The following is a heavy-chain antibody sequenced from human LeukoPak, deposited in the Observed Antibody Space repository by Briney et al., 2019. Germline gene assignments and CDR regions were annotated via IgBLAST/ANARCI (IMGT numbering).Heavy chain of an antibody. D-gene: IGHD6-13*01. CDR2: IYPYDADT. CDR1: GYSFTSYW. Sequence: GESLKISGKGSGYSFTSYWIGWWRQMPGRGLDGRGSIYPYDADTRYSPSFQGQVTISADNSIRTAYLQWSSLKASDTDMYYCAIGRGGQQLGDHWGQGTLVTVSS. CDR3: AIGRGGQQLGDH. V-gene: IGHV5-51*01. J-gene: IGHJ4*02.